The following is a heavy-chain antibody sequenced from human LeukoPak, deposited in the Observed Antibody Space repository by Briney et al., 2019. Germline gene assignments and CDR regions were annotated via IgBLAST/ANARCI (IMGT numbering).Heavy chain of an antibody. V-gene: IGHV3-7*01. CDR1: GFPFSGYY. D-gene: IGHD2-2*01. J-gene: IGHJ6*03. CDR2: IKGDGSVQ. Sequence: GGSLRLSCTASGFPFSGYYISWVRQAPGTGLEWLANIKGDGSVQDYVDSVKGRFTISRDNAKNSLYLQMNNLRVDDTAVYYCVGQLLRAVWGKGTTVTVSS. CDR3: VGQLLRAV.